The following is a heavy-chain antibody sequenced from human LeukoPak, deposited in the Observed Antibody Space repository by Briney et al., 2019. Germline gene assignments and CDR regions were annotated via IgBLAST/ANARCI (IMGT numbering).Heavy chain of an antibody. CDR3: ARDTVDRIAAAGRGYYYYYGMDV. Sequence: GGSLRLSCAASGFTFSSYGMHWVRQAPGKGLEWVAVIWYDGSNKYYADSVKGRFTISRDNSKNTLYLQMNSLRAEDTAVYYCARDTVDRIAAAGRGYYYYYGMDVWGQGTTVTVSS. CDR1: GFTFSSYG. D-gene: IGHD6-13*01. CDR2: IWYDGSNK. V-gene: IGHV3-33*01. J-gene: IGHJ6*02.